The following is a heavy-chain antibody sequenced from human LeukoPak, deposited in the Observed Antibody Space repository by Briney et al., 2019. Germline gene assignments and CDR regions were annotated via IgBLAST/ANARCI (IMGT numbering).Heavy chain of an antibody. CDR2: ISGSSGII. CDR1: GFTFNTYT. CDR3: SRQMAPHGNFDY. Sequence: GGSLRLSCAASGFTFNTYTMNWVRQAPGKGLEWVSYISGSSGIIDYADSVRGRFTISRDNAKNSLYLQMNSLRAEDTAVYYCSRQMAPHGNFDYWGQGTLVTVSS. D-gene: IGHD1-26*01. J-gene: IGHJ4*02. V-gene: IGHV3-48*01.